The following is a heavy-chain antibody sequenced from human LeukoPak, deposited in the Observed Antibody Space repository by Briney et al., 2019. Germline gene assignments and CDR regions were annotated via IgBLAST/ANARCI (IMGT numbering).Heavy chain of an antibody. J-gene: IGHJ4*02. CDR2: IYTSGST. CDR3: ARGLAFGEFFDY. Sequence: SETLSLTCTVPGGSISSYSWSWIRQPAGKGLEWIGRIYTSGSTNYNPSLTSRVPMSVVTSKNQFSLKLSSVTAAGTAVYYCARGLAFGEFFDYWCQGTLVTVPS. CDR1: GGSISSYS. D-gene: IGHD3-10*01. V-gene: IGHV4-4*07.